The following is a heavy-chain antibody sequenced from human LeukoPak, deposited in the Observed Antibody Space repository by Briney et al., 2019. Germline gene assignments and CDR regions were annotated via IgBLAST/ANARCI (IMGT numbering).Heavy chain of an antibody. D-gene: IGHD3-16*01. CDR1: GFTFNSYA. V-gene: IGHV3-7*01. J-gene: IGHJ5*02. CDR2: IKQDGSEK. CDR3: ASGVPNWFDP. Sequence: GTSLRLSCAASGFTFNSYAMSWVRQAPGKGLEWVANIKQDGSEKYYVDSVKGRFTISRDNAKNSLYLQMNSLRAEDTAVYYCASGVPNWFDPWGQGTLVTVSS.